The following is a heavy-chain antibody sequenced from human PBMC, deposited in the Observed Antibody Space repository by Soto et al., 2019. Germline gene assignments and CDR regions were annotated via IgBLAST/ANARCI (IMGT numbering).Heavy chain of an antibody. CDR1: GGTFGSQG. D-gene: IGHD5-18*01. J-gene: IGHJ4*02. Sequence: ASVKVSCKASGGTFGSQGIAWVRQAPGQGLEWMGGFIAMLGTPTYAKKVQGRATISADESLTSSYLELRSLRSEDTGVYFCARGAMANFDYWGQGPLVTVSS. CDR2: FIAMLGTP. V-gene: IGHV1-69*13. CDR3: ARGAMANFDY.